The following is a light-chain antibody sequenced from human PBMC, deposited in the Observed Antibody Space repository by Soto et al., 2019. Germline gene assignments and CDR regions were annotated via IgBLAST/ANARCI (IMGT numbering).Light chain of an antibody. CDR1: QSVSSN. J-gene: IGKJ4*01. CDR2: GAY. V-gene: IGKV3-15*01. CDR3: QQYNNWPPLT. Sequence: EIVMTQSPATLSVSPGERATLSCRASQSVSSNLAWYQQKPGQAPRLLIYGAYTRATGIPARFSGSGSGTEFTLTISSLLSEDFAVYYCQQYNNWPPLTFGGGTKVEIK.